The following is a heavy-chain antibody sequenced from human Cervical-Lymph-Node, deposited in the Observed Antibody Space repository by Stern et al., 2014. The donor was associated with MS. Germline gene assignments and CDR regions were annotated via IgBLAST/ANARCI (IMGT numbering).Heavy chain of an antibody. D-gene: IGHD4-11*01. CDR1: GGSISNYY. CDR3: VGYHSNYALLTDYYYYYGMDV. CDR2: IYYSGSA. Sequence: QLQLQESGPGLVKPSETLSLTCTVSGGSISNYYWSWIRQPPGKGLEWIGYIYYSGSANYNPSLKSRVTISLDTSKNQFSLKLSSVTAADTAVYYCVGYHSNYALLTDYYYYYGMDVWGQGTTVTVSS. J-gene: IGHJ6*02. V-gene: IGHV4-59*01.